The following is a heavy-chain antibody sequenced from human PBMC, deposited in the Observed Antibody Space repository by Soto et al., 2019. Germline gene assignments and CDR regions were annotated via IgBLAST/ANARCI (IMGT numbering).Heavy chain of an antibody. CDR1: DGSISSSSYY. J-gene: IGHJ5*02. Sequence: SEPQSLTSTVSDGSISSSSYYWGWIRQPPGKGLEWIGSIYYSGSAYYNPSRKSRVTISVDASKNLFSLKLSSVTAADTAVYYCASSQNHGYCISTSCPNWFDPWGQGTLVTV. V-gene: IGHV4-39*01. CDR2: IYYSGSA. CDR3: ASSQNHGYCISTSCPNWFDP. D-gene: IGHD2-2*03.